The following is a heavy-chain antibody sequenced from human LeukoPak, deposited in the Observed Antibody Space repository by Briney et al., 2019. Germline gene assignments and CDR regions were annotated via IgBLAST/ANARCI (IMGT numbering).Heavy chain of an antibody. Sequence: SETLSLTCTVSGGSLNSYYWGWIRQATGKGLEWIGYSYYSGSTNYNPSLKSRVTISVDTSKNQFSLKLSSVTAADTAVYYCARRWMSDAFDIWGQGTMVTVSS. D-gene: IGHD2-2*03. CDR1: GGSLNSYY. J-gene: IGHJ3*02. CDR3: ARRWMSDAFDI. V-gene: IGHV4-59*08. CDR2: SYYSGST.